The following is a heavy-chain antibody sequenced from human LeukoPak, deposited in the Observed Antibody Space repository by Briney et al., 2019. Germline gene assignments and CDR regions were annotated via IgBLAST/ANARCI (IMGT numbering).Heavy chain of an antibody. CDR3: AASYGSGSYYCDY. CDR1: GFTFSSFA. Sequence: PGGSLRLSCAASGFTFSSFAMSWVRQAPGKGLEWVSALSSGDTTYYADSVKGRFTISRDNSKNTLYLQMNSLRAEDTAVYYCAASYGSGSYYCDYWGQGTLVTVSS. D-gene: IGHD3-10*01. V-gene: IGHV3-23*01. CDR2: LSSGDTT. J-gene: IGHJ4*02.